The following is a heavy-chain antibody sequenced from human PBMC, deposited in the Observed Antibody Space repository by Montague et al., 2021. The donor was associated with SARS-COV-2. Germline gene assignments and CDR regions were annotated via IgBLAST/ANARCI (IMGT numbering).Heavy chain of an antibody. D-gene: IGHD3-22*01. J-gene: IGHJ6*03. CDR2: INNSGST. Sequence: SETLSLTCAVYGGSFSGHYWSWIRQPPGKGLEWIGEINNSGSTNYNPSLKSRVTISVDTSKNQFPLKLHSVTAADTAVYYCASGRIEVSMIVVVLTGASYYMDVWGKGTTVTVSS. V-gene: IGHV4-34*01. CDR1: GGSFSGHY. CDR3: ASGRIEVSMIVVVLTGASYYMDV.